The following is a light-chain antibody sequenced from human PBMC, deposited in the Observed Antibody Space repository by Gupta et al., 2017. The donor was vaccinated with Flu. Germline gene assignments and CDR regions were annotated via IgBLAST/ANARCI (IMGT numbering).Light chain of an antibody. J-gene: IGKJ5*01. CDR3: QQGENWPMT. V-gene: IGKV3-11*01. CDR1: QNVGRF. CDR2: DAS. Sequence: PATLFWSPGGRATLSGRASQNVGRFLVWYQQKPGQAPRLLISDASTRATGIPARFGGSGFGTDFTLTISSLEPEDLAVYSCQQGENWPMTFGQGTRVEIK.